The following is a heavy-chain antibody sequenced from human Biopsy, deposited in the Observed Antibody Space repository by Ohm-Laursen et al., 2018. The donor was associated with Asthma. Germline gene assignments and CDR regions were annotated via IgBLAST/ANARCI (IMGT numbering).Heavy chain of an antibody. J-gene: IGHJ6*02. CDR1: GDSHSNYA. Sequence: ASVKVSCKASGDSHSNYAISWVRQAPGQGLEWMGGLIPVLGTPDHAQMFEGRVTITADESTSTAYMELSSLSSEDTAVYYCARGYSGSDRIVYYYSGLEVWGQGTTVTVSS. D-gene: IGHD5-12*01. CDR2: LIPVLGTP. V-gene: IGHV1-69*13. CDR3: ARGYSGSDRIVYYYSGLEV.